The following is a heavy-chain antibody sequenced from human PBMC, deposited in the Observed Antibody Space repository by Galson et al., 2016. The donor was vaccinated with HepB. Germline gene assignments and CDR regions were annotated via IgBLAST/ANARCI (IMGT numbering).Heavy chain of an antibody. D-gene: IGHD2-15*01. CDR2: IHYSGST. CDR1: GGSISSSSSY. Sequence: SETLSLTCTVSGGSISSSSSYWGWIRQPPGKGLEWIGSIHYSGSTYYNPSLKSRVTISVDKSKNQFSLKLSSVTAPDTAVYYCARDPLGVVVVAATKYYYGMDVWGQGTTVTVSS. CDR3: ARDPLGVVVVAATKYYYGMDV. V-gene: IGHV4-39*07. J-gene: IGHJ6*02.